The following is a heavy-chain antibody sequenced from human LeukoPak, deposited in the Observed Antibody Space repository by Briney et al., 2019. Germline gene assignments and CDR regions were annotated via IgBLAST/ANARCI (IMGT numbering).Heavy chain of an antibody. CDR2: ISGSGGST. J-gene: IGHJ3*02. V-gene: IGHV3-23*01. CDR3: AKAGFLEWLNDAFDI. Sequence: TGGSLSLSCAASGFTFSSYAMSWVRKAPGKGLEWVSTISGSGGSTYYADSVKGRFTISRANSKNTLYLQMNSLSGEDTAVYYCAKAGFLEWLNDAFDIWGQGTMVSVSS. D-gene: IGHD3-3*01. CDR1: GFTFSSYA.